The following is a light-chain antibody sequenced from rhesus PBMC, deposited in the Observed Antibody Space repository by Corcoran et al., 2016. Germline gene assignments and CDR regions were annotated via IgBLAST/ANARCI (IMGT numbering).Light chain of an antibody. CDR1: QGINRY. Sequence: DIQMTQSPSSLSASVGDTVTITCRASQGINRYLNWFQQKPGRAPKLLIYAASSLQSGVPSRFSGSGSGTDFTLTISSLQSEDFATYSCQQYSSRRTFGQGTKVEIK. V-gene: IGKV1-28*02. J-gene: IGKJ1*01. CDR3: QQYSSRRT. CDR2: AAS.